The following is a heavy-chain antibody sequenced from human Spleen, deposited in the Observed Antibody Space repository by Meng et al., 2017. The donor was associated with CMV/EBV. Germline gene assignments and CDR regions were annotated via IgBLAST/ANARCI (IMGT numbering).Heavy chain of an antibody. J-gene: IGHJ5*02. Sequence: GESLKISCQGSGYSFATYWIGWVRQMPGKGLEWMGIIYPGDSDTRYSPSFQGQVTISADKSISTAYLQWSRLKASDTAIYYCARQSGSYSWFDPWGQGTLVTVSS. CDR3: ARQSGSYSWFDP. CDR2: IYPGDSDT. D-gene: IGHD1-26*01. CDR1: GYSFATYW. V-gene: IGHV5-51*01.